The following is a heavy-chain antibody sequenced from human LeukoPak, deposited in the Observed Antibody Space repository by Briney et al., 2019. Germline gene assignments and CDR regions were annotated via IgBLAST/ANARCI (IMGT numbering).Heavy chain of an antibody. D-gene: IGHD3-9*01. CDR1: GFTFRNHW. CDR3: ARDWYYDFLTATDY. CDR2: IKGDGSEK. V-gene: IGHV3-7*01. J-gene: IGHJ4*02. Sequence: GGSLRLSCAASGFTFRNHWMGWVRQAPGKGLEWVANIKGDGSEKEYVDSVKGRFTISRDNAKDLMYLQMNSLRAENTAVYYCARDWYYDFLTATDYWGQGTLVTVSS.